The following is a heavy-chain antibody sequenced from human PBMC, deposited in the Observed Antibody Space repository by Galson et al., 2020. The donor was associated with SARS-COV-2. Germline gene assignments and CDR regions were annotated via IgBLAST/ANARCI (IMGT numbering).Heavy chain of an antibody. D-gene: IGHD1-7*01. CDR2: IYYSGST. Sequence: SETLSLTCTVSGGSVSSAPYYWSWIRQPPGKGLEWIGYIYYSGSTNYNPSLKSRVTISMDTSKNHFSLKLSSVTAADTAVYYCARGLERLELLGWGQGTLVTVSS. CDR1: GGSVSSAPYY. J-gene: IGHJ4*02. V-gene: IGHV4-61*03. CDR3: ARGLERLELLG.